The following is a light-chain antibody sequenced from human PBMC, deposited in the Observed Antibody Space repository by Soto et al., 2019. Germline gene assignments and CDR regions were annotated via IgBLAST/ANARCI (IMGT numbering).Light chain of an antibody. Sequence: EIVMTQSPATLSVSPGDRATLSCMASQSISANLAWYQQKPGQTPRLLIYGASTRASGVPAKFSGSGSGTEFTLTISSLQSEDFAVYYCQQYNNWPRTFGQGTKVDIK. J-gene: IGKJ1*01. V-gene: IGKV3-15*01. CDR1: QSISAN. CDR3: QQYNNWPRT. CDR2: GAS.